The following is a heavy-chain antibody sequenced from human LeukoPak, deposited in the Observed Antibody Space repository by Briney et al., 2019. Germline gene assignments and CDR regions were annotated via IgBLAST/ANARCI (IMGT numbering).Heavy chain of an antibody. D-gene: IGHD3-22*01. V-gene: IGHV4-61*01. J-gene: IGHJ3*02. CDR2: ISYTGST. Sequence: SETLSLTCTVSGGSVSSGSYYWNWIRQPPGKGLEWIGYISYTGSTNYNPSLKSRVTISVETSEKQISLKLSSVTAADTAVYYCARAWDSSGYRGAFHIWGQGTMVTVSS. CDR3: ARAWDSSGYRGAFHI. CDR1: GGSVSSGSYY.